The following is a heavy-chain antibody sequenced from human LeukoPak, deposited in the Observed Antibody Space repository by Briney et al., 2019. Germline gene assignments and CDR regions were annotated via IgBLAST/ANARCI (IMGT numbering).Heavy chain of an antibody. Sequence: SETLSLTCTVSGGSISSYYWSWIRQPPGKGLEWIGYIYYSGSTNYNPSLKSRVTISVDTSKNQFSLKLSSVTAADSDVYYCATVSYSYDSSGYYYAHTSTGWFDPWGQGTLVTVSS. CDR2: IYYSGST. CDR3: ATVSYSYDSSGYYYAHTSTGWFDP. D-gene: IGHD3-22*01. V-gene: IGHV4-59*01. J-gene: IGHJ5*02. CDR1: GGSISSYY.